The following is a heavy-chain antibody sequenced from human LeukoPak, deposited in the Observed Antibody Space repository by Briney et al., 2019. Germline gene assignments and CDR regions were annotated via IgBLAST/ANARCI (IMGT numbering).Heavy chain of an antibody. V-gene: IGHV3-33*01. CDR3: VRGSIQLWLEAFDI. CDR2: IWYDGSNK. CDR1: GFTFSSYG. D-gene: IGHD5-18*01. J-gene: IGHJ3*02. Sequence: GRSLRLSCAASGFTFSSYGMHWVRQAPGKGLEWVAVIWYDGSNKYYADSVKGRFTISRDNSKNTLYLQMNSLRAEDTAVYYCVRGSIQLWLEAFDIWGQGTMVTVSS.